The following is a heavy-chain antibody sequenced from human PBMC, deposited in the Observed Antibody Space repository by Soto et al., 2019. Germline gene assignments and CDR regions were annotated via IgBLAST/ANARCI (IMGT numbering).Heavy chain of an antibody. D-gene: IGHD2-2*01. Sequence: LXLTCTVSGGSISSYYWSWIRQPPGKGLEWIGYIYYSGSTNYNPSLKSRVTISVDTSKNQFSLKLSSVTAADTAVYYCARGSIVVVPAAGGGYYYYYGMDVWGQGTTVTGSS. CDR3: ARGSIVVVPAAGGGYYYYYGMDV. CDR1: GGSISSYY. J-gene: IGHJ6*02. CDR2: IYYSGST. V-gene: IGHV4-59*01.